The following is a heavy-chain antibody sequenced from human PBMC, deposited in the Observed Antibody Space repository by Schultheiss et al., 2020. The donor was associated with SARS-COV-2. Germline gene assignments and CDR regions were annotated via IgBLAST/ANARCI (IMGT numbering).Heavy chain of an antibody. CDR3: AKVQDIVVVPAAIRGFDY. Sequence: GESLKIPCAASGFTFSSYAMSWVRQAPGKGLEWVSAISGSGGSTYYADSVKGRFTISRDNSKNTLYLQMNSLRAEDTAVYYCAKVQDIVVVPAAIRGFDYWGQGTLVTVSS. V-gene: IGHV3-23*01. CDR1: GFTFSSYA. J-gene: IGHJ4*02. D-gene: IGHD2-2*02. CDR2: ISGSGGST.